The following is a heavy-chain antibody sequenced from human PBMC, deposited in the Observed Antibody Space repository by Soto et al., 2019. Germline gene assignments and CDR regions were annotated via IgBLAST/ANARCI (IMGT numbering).Heavy chain of an antibody. V-gene: IGHV3-23*01. J-gene: IGHJ4*02. CDR2: ISGSDGKT. Sequence: GGSLRLSCAASGFSFGSYALSWVRQAPGKGLEWVSTISGSDGKTFYADAVKGRFSISRDASQNTLYLQMNSLRADDTAIYYCARWSYLDYWGQGTRVTVYS. CDR3: ARWSYLDY. CDR1: GFSFGSYA. D-gene: IGHD3-3*01.